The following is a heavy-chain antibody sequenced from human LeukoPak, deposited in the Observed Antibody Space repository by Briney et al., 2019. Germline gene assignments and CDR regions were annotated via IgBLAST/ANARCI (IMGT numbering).Heavy chain of an antibody. V-gene: IGHV3-23*01. D-gene: IGHD5-18*01. CDR2: ISGSGGST. Sequence: PGGSLRLSCAASGFTFSSYWMSWVRQAPGKGLEWVSAISGSGGSTYYADSVKGRFTISRDNSKNTLYLQMNSLRAEDTAVYYCAKQGAMVYYYYMDVWGKGTTVTVSS. J-gene: IGHJ6*03. CDR3: AKQGAMVYYYYMDV. CDR1: GFTFSSYW.